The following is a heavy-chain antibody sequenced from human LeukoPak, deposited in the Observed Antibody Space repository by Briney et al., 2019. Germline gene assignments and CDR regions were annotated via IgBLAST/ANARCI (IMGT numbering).Heavy chain of an antibody. CDR3: VRGKYSCFDSPLDH. CDR1: GFTFSSYA. V-gene: IGHV3-64D*06. CDR2: ISSDGITT. D-gene: IGHD5-12*01. Sequence: PGGSLRLSCSASGFTFSSYAMHWVRQAPGKGLEYVSAISSDGITTYHADSVKGRFTISRDNSKNTLYLQMSSLRAEDTALYYCVRGKYSCFDSPLDHRGQGTLVTVSS. J-gene: IGHJ4*02.